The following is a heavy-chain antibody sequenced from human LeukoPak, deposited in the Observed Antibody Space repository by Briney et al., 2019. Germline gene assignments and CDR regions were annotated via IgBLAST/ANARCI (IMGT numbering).Heavy chain of an antibody. CDR2: ISSSSSYI. V-gene: IGHV3-21*01. CDR3: ARDRSWYRDYYYGMDV. D-gene: IGHD6-13*01. CDR1: VCTFRSYS. J-gene: IGHJ6*02. Sequence: GGCLRLSCAASVCTFRSYSMNWVRQAPWKGREWVSSISSSSSYIYYEDSVKGRFTISRDNAKNSLYLQMNSLRAEDTAVYYCARDRSWYRDYYYGMDVWGQGTTVTVSS.